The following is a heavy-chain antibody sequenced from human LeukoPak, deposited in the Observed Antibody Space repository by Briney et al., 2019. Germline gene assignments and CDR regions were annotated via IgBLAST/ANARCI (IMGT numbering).Heavy chain of an antibody. Sequence: SETLSLTCTVSGGSISSYYWSWIRQPAGTALEWIGRIYTSGTITYNPSLKSRVTISVDTSKNQFSLKLSSVTAADTAVYYCARGRGRGVLITTSRRSFWFDSWGQGTLVTVSS. CDR2: IYTSGTI. CDR1: GGSISSYY. V-gene: IGHV4-4*07. CDR3: ARGRGRGVLITTSRRSFWFDS. J-gene: IGHJ5*01. D-gene: IGHD3-22*01.